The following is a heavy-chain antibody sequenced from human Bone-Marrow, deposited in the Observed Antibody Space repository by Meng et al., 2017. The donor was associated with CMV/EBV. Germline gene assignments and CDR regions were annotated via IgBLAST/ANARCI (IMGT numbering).Heavy chain of an antibody. Sequence: GESLKISCAASGFTFSSYDMHWVRQVTGKGLEWVSGVGTEDDAYYRDSVKGRFTISRENGMNSMYLQMDSLTVGDTAVHYGAKDGIAAALGWWFDPWGQGTRVTVSS. D-gene: IGHD6-13*01. CDR3: AKDGIAAALGWWFDP. V-gene: IGHV3-13*01. CDR1: GFTFSSYD. CDR2: VGTEDDA. J-gene: IGHJ5*02.